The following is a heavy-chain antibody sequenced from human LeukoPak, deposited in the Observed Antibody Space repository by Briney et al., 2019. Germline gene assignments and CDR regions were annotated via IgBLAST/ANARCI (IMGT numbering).Heavy chain of an antibody. V-gene: IGHV3-74*01. D-gene: IGHD3-10*01. CDR3: AKDPGWFGEDKNWYFDL. CDR1: GFTFSNYM. J-gene: IGHJ2*01. Sequence: GGSLRLSCAASGFTFSNYMMHWVRQAPGKGLVWVSRIKSDGITITYADSVKGRFTISRDNAKNTLYLQMNSLRAEDTAVYYCAKDPGWFGEDKNWYFDLWGRGTLVTVSS. CDR2: IKSDGITI.